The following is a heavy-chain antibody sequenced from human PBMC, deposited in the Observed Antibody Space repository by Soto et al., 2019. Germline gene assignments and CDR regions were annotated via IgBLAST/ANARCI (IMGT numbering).Heavy chain of an antibody. CDR3: TAMAGIDY. J-gene: IGHJ4*02. CDR1: GFTFSGSG. V-gene: IGHV3-73*01. Sequence: VGSLRLSCAASGFTFSGSGIHWVRQASGKGLEWVGSIRTKTNNYATAYAASVKGRFTISRDDSKNMAYLQMNSLKTEDTAVYYCTAMAGIDYWGQGTLVTVSS. CDR2: IRTKTNNYAT. D-gene: IGHD6-19*01.